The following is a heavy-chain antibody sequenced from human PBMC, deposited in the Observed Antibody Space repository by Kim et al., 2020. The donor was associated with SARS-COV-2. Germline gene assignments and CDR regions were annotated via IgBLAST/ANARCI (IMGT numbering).Heavy chain of an antibody. D-gene: IGHD3-22*01. J-gene: IGHJ2*01. V-gene: IGHV3-48*02. CDR2: ITSSSSTI. Sequence: GGSLRLSCAASGFTFSSYDMNWVRQAPGKGLEWISYITSSSSTIYYADSVKGRFTISRDNAKNSLYLQMNSLRDEDTAVYYCARDPWHYDSSGCYFDLWGRGTLVTVSS. CDR3: ARDPWHYDSSGCYFDL. CDR1: GFTFSSYD.